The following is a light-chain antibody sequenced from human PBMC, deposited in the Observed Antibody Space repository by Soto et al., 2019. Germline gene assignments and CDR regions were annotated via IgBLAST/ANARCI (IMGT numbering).Light chain of an antibody. J-gene: IGLJ1*01. CDR3: SSYTSSNTHV. CDR1: SSDIGGYKY. V-gene: IGLV2-14*01. CDR2: DVS. Sequence: QSALTQPASVSGSPGQSITISCTGTSSDIGGYKYVSWYQQHPGKAPKVMIYDVSNRPSGVSNRFSGSKSGNTASLTISGLQAEDEDDYYCSSYTSSNTHVFGTGTKLTVL.